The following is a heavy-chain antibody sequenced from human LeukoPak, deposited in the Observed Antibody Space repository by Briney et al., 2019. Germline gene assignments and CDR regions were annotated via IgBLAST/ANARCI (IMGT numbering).Heavy chain of an antibody. J-gene: IGHJ4*02. Sequence: ASVKVSCKASGYTFTSYAMHWVRQAPGQRLEWMGWINSDNGNTKYSQKFQGRVTITRDTSASTAYMELSSLRSEDTAVYYCATYDSMVRGVISFDYWGQGTLVTVSS. CDR2: INSDNGNT. CDR3: ATYDSMVRGVISFDY. CDR1: GYTFTSYA. V-gene: IGHV1-3*01. D-gene: IGHD3-10*01.